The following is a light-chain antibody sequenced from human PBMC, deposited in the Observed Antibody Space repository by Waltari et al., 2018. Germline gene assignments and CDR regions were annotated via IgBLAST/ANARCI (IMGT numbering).Light chain of an antibody. CDR3: QNYDKVPWT. CDR1: RAISNS. Sequence: DIQMTQSPSSLSASVGDRLTITCRASRAISNSLAWYQQVAGKVPKLLISASSTLQSGVPSRFSGSGSGSDFTLTINNLQPEDFATYYCQNYDKVPWTFGPGTRVDVK. J-gene: IGKJ1*01. V-gene: IGKV1-27*01. CDR2: ASS.